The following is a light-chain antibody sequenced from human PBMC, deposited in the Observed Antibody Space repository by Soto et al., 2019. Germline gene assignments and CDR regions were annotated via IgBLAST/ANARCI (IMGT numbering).Light chain of an antibody. V-gene: IGLV1-40*01. CDR2: DNS. Sequence: QSVLTQPPSLTGAPGQRVTISCTGSRSNIGAGYDVHWYQHLPGTAPKVLIFDNSNRPSGVPDRFSGSKSGTSASLAITGLQAEDEAVYYCHSYDVSLRGPAFGGGTKVTVL. CDR3: HSYDVSLRGPA. CDR1: RSNIGAGYD. J-gene: IGLJ2*01.